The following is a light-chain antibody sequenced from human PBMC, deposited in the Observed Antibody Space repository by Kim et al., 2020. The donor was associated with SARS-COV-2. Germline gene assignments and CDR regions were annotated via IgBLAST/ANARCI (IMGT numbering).Light chain of an antibody. V-gene: IGLV3-21*01. J-gene: IGLJ1*01. CDR1: NIGSKS. CDR3: QVWESTSDHYV. Sequence: SYELTQPTSVSVAPGKTAKITCGENNIGSKSVHWYQQKPGQAPVLVIYYDSDRPSGIPERFSGSNSGDTATLTISRVEAGDEADYYCQVWESTSDHYVFGTGTKVTVL. CDR2: YDS.